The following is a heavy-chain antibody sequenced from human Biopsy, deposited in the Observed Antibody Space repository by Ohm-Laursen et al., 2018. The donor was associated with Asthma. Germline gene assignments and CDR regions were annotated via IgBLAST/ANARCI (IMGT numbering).Heavy chain of an antibody. CDR1: GGAFSNFA. D-gene: IGHD6-19*01. CDR3: AREMRAGRGNAFDI. CDR2: IIPIFGIA. Sequence: ASVKVSCKASGGAFSNFAISWVRQAPGQGLELMGGIIPIFGIANYAQKFQGRVTITADKSTSTAYMELSSLRSEDTAVYYCAREMRAGRGNAFDIWGQGTMVTVSS. V-gene: IGHV1-69*10. J-gene: IGHJ3*02.